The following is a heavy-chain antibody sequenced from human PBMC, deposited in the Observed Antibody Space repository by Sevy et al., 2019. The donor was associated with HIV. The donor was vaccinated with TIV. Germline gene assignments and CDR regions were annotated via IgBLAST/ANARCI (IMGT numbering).Heavy chain of an antibody. CDR3: ARVRIWFFDY. D-gene: IGHD3-9*01. V-gene: IGHV3-7*01. CDR1: GFTFSSYW. J-gene: IGHJ4*02. Sequence: GGSLRLSCAASGFTFSSYWMSWVRQTPGKGLERVANIKQDGSEKYYVDSVKGRFTISRDNAKNSLFLQMNSLRSEDTAVYYCARVRIWFFDYWGQGTLVTVSS. CDR2: IKQDGSEK.